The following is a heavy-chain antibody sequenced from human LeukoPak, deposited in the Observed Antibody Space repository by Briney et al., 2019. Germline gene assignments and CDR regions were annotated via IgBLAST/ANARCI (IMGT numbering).Heavy chain of an antibody. CDR1: GYTFTGYY. Sequence: GASVKVSCKASGYTFTGYYMLWVRQAPGQGLEWMGRINPNSGGTNYAQKFQGRVTMTRDTSISTAYMELSRLRSDDTAVYYCARAKVGATPFDYWGQGTLVTVSS. V-gene: IGHV1-2*06. CDR2: INPNSGGT. J-gene: IGHJ4*02. D-gene: IGHD1-26*01. CDR3: ARAKVGATPFDY.